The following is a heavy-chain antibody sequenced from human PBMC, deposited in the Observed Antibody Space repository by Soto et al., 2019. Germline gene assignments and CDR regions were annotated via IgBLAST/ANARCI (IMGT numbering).Heavy chain of an antibody. V-gene: IGHV3-23*01. CDR3: AKASGWFGEFDY. D-gene: IGHD3-10*01. J-gene: IGHJ4*02. Sequence: EVQLLESGGGLVQPGGSLRLSCAASGFTFSSYAMSWGRQAPGKGLEWVSAISGSGGSTYYADSVKGRFTISRDNSKNTLYLHMNSLRAEDTAVYYCAKASGWFGEFDYWGQVTLVNCSS. CDR2: ISGSGGST. CDR1: GFTFSSYA.